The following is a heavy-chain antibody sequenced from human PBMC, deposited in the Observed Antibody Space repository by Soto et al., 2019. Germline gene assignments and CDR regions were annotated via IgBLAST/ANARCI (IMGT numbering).Heavy chain of an antibody. CDR3: ARVGGRVLAAAGTEGAFDI. Sequence: GGSLRLSCAASGFTVSSNYMSWVRQAPGKGLEWVSVIYSGGSTYYADSVKGRFTISRDNSKNTLYLQMNSQRAEDKAVYYSARVGGRVLAAAGTEGAFDIWGQGTMVTVSS. V-gene: IGHV3-53*01. J-gene: IGHJ3*02. D-gene: IGHD6-13*01. CDR1: GFTVSSNY. CDR2: IYSGGST.